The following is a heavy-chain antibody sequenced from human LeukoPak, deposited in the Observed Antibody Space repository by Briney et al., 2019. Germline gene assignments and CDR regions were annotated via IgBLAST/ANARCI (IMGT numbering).Heavy chain of an antibody. J-gene: IGHJ5*02. CDR2: IYHSGST. CDR1: GYSISSDYY. V-gene: IGHV4-38-2*02. CDR3: ARVVTDYGDYGEWSDP. D-gene: IGHD4-17*01. Sequence: PSETLSLTCTVSGYSISSDYYWGWVRQPPGKGLEWIGSIYHSGSTYYNPSLKSRVTISVDTSKNQFSLKLSSVTAADTDVYYCARVVTDYGDYGEWSDPWGQGTLVTVSS.